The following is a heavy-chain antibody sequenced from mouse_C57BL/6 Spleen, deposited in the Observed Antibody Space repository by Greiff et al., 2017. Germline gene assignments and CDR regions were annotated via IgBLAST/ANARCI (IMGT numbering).Heavy chain of an antibody. CDR1: GYTFTSYW. D-gene: IGHD5-1*01. V-gene: IGHV1-59*01. J-gene: IGHJ2*01. CDR2: IDPSDSYT. Sequence: QVQLQQPGAELVRPGTSVKLSCKASGYTFTSYWMHWVKQRPGQGLEWIGVIDPSDSYTNYNQKFKGKATLTVDTSSSTAYMQLSSLTSEDSAVYFCAREGVLRYFGYWGQGTTLTVSS. CDR3: AREGVLRYFGY.